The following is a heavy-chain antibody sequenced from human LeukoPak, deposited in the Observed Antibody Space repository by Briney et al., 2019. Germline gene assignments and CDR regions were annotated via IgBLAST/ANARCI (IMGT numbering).Heavy chain of an antibody. CDR1: GFTVSSNY. D-gene: IGHD6-13*01. J-gene: IGHJ4*02. V-gene: IGHV3-53*01. CDR3: ATIPGGYSSSWYPFDY. CDR2: IYSGGST. Sequence: GGSLRLSCAASGFTVSSNYMSWVRQAPGKGLEWVSVIYSGGSTYYADSVKGRFTISRDNSKNTLYLQMNSLRAEDTAVYYCATIPGGYSSSWYPFDYWGQGTLVTVSS.